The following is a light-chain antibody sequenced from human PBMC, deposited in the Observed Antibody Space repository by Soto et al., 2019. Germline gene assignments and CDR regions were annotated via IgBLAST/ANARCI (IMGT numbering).Light chain of an antibody. V-gene: IGLV1-44*01. J-gene: IGLJ3*02. Sequence: QSVVTQPPSASGTPGQRVTISCSGANSNIGGNPVNWFQQLPGRAPKLLIYNNSQRSSGVPDRFSGSKSGTSASLVISGLQSEDEADYYCAAWDDSLNGRVFGGGTKLPS. CDR3: AAWDDSLNGRV. CDR1: NSNIGGNP. CDR2: NNS.